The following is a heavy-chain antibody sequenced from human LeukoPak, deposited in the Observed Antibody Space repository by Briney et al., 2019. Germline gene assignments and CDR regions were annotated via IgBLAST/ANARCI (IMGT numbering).Heavy chain of an antibody. CDR3: ARGLRITMIPTSSDY. D-gene: IGHD3-22*01. CDR2: IIPIFGTA. Sequence: GASVKVSCKASGGTFSSYAISWVRQAPGQGLEWMGGIIPIFGTANYAQKFQGRVAITADESTSTAYMELSSLRSEDTAVYYCARGLRITMIPTSSDYWGQGTLVTVSS. J-gene: IGHJ4*02. CDR1: GGTFSSYA. V-gene: IGHV1-69*13.